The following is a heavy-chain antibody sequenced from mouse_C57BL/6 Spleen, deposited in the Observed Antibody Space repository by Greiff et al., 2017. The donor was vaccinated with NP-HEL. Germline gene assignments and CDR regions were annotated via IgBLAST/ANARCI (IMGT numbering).Heavy chain of an antibody. CDR1: GFTFSDYG. D-gene: IGHD2-4*01. Sequence: EVQRVESGGGLVKPGGSLKLSCAASGFTFSDYGMHWVRQAPEKGLEWVAYISSGSSTIYYADTVKGRFTISRDNAKNTLFLQMTSLRSEDTAMYYCARRDYDGGGDYWGQGTSVTVSS. J-gene: IGHJ4*01. V-gene: IGHV5-17*01. CDR2: ISSGSSTI. CDR3: ARRDYDGGGDY.